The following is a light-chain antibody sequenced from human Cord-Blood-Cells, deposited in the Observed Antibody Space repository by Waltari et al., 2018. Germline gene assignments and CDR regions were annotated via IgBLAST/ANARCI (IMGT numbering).Light chain of an antibody. CDR3: CSYAGSSTV. CDR1: RSDVGRYTL. Sequence: QPALNHPASVSASPGQSSTIPCTGTRSDVGRYTLLSWDQQHPVKAPNHLVYEGSKRPSGVSKRFSGSKSGNTASLTISGLQAEDEADYYCCSYAGSSTVFGGGTKLTVL. CDR2: EGS. J-gene: IGLJ3*02. V-gene: IGLV2-23*01.